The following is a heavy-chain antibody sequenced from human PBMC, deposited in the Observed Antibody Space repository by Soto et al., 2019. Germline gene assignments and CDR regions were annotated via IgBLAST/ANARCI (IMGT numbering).Heavy chain of an antibody. CDR2: IYPGDSDT. D-gene: IGHD2-2*03. Sequence: GDSLKISCKGSGYRFTSFWIGWVRQMPGKGLEWMGIIYPGDSDTRYSPSFQGQVTISADKPISTAYLQSSSPKPSDTAMYYCARVLDIVVVPADNPPYYGMDVLGQGTTVTVSS. CDR3: ARVLDIVVVPADNPPYYGMDV. V-gene: IGHV5-51*01. J-gene: IGHJ6*02. CDR1: GYRFTSFW.